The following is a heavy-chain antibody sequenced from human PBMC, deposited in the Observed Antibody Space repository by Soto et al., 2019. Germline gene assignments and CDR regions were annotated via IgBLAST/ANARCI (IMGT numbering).Heavy chain of an antibody. V-gene: IGHV2-26*01. D-gene: IGHD3-10*01. CDR1: GFSLSNARMG. CDR2: IFSNDEK. Sequence: SGPTLVNPTETLTLTCTVSGFSLSNARMGVSWIRQPPGKALEWLAHIFSNDEKSYSTSLKSRLTISKDTSKSQVVLTMTNMDPVDTATCYCARIPRYGSGSPYYYYGMDVWGQGTTVTVSS. CDR3: ARIPRYGSGSPYYYYGMDV. J-gene: IGHJ6*02.